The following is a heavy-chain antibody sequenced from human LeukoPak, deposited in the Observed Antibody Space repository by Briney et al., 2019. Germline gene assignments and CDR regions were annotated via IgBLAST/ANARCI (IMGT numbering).Heavy chain of an antibody. CDR2: IFPGDSDT. J-gene: IGHJ3*02. CDR1: GYRFTSYW. V-gene: IGHV5-51*01. D-gene: IGHD3-10*01. CDR3: ARGGYYYGSGSGATPDDASDI. Sequence: GESLKISCKGSGYRFTSYWIGWVRQMPGKGLEWMGIIFPGDSDTRYSPSFQGQVTISADKSISTANLQWSSLKASDSAMYYCARGGYYYGSGSGATPDDASDIWGQGTMVTVSS.